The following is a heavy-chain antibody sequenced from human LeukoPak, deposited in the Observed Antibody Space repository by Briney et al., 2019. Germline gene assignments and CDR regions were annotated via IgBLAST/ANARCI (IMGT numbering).Heavy chain of an antibody. CDR1: GYSISSGYY. CDR3: ARSQYYYDSSGYSLDY. CDR2: IYYSGST. D-gene: IGHD3-22*01. Sequence: SETLSLTCAVSGYSISSGYYWGWIRQPPGKGLEWIGYIYYSGSTNYNPSLKSRVTISVDTSKSQFSLKLSSVTAADTAVYYCARSQYYYDSSGYSLDYWGQGTLVTVSS. V-gene: IGHV4-61*01. J-gene: IGHJ4*02.